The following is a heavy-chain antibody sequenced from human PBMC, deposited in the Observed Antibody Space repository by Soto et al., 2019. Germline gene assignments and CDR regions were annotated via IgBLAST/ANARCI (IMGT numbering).Heavy chain of an antibody. CDR2: IYYSGST. Sequence: SETLSLTCTVSGGSISSYYWSWVRQPPGKGLEWIGYIYYSGSTNYNPSLKSRVTMSVDTSKNQFSLKLSSVTAADTAVYYCARGSSWTDFWGQGTLVTVSS. CDR1: GGSISSYY. V-gene: IGHV4-59*08. J-gene: IGHJ4*02. D-gene: IGHD6-13*01. CDR3: ARGSSWTDF.